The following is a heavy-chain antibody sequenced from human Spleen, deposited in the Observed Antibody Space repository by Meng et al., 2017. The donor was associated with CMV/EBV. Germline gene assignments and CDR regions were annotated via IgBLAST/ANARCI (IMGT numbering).Heavy chain of an antibody. J-gene: IGHJ3*02. CDR3: TTDLTIFGVIMRAFDI. CDR2: IKSKTNGGTT. V-gene: IGHV3-15*01. CDR1: GFTFSNAW. D-gene: IGHD3-3*01. Sequence: GESLKISCAASGFTFSNAWMSWVRQAPGKGLEWIGRIKSKTNGGTTDYAAPVKGRFTISRDDSESTLYLQMNSLKTEDTAVYYCTTDLTIFGVIMRAFDIWGQGTTVTVSS.